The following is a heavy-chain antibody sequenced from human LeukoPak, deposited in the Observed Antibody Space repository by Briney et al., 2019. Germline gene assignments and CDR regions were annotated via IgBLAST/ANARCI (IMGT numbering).Heavy chain of an antibody. J-gene: IGHJ6*02. CDR1: GYTFTGYY. V-gene: IGHV1-2*06. D-gene: IGHD3-3*01. CDR2: TNPNSGGT. Sequence: ASVKVSCKASGYTFTGYYMHWVRQAPGQGLEWMGRTNPNSGGTNYAQKFQGRVTMTRDTSISTAYMELSRLRSDDTAVYYCARGEIFGVVNQEYYYYYYYGMDVWGQGTTVTVSS. CDR3: ARGEIFGVVNQEYYYYYYYGMDV.